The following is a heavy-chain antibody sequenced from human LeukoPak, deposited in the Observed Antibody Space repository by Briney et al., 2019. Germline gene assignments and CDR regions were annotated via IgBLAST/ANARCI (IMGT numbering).Heavy chain of an antibody. J-gene: IGHJ6*03. Sequence: PSETLSLTCTVSGGSISSYYWSWIRQPPGKGLEWVGYIYYSGSTNYNPSLKSRVTISVDTSKNQFSLKLSSVTAADTAVYYCARGRSSGWPRYYYYMDVWGKGTTVTVSS. CDR3: ARGRSSGWPRYYYYMDV. CDR1: GGSISSYY. CDR2: IYYSGST. V-gene: IGHV4-59*01. D-gene: IGHD6-19*01.